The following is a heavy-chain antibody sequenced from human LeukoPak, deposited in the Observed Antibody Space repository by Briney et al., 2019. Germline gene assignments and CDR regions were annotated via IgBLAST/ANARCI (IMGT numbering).Heavy chain of an antibody. CDR3: ARVSPTYYYDSSGYYFDY. V-gene: IGHV4-59*01. CDR1: GGSISSYY. D-gene: IGHD3-22*01. J-gene: IGHJ4*02. Sequence: SETLSLTCTVSGGSISSYYWSWIRQPPGKGLEWIGYIYYSGSTNYNPSLKSRVTISVDTSKNQFSLKLSSVTAAETAVYYCARVSPTYYYDSSGYYFDYWGQGTLVTVSS. CDR2: IYYSGST.